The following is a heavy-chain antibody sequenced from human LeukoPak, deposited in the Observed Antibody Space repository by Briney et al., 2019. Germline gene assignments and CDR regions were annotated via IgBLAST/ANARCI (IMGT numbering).Heavy chain of an antibody. D-gene: IGHD3-22*01. CDR3: ATYFYGSSGYFYVEYFQH. Sequence: GGSLRLSCGASGFTFRKYALSWVRQAPGKGLEWVSAISGNGDSTYYADSVKGRFVISRDNSKNTLYLQINSLRAEDTAVYYCATYFYGSSGYFYVEYFQHWGQGTLVTVSS. V-gene: IGHV3-23*01. CDR2: ISGNGDST. CDR1: GFTFRKYA. J-gene: IGHJ1*01.